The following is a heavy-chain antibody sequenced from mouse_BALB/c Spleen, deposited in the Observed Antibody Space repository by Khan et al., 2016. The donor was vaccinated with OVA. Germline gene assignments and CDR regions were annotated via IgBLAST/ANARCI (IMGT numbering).Heavy chain of an antibody. CDR3: ARVYDFFAY. Sequence: VQLQQSGPDLVKPGASVKISCKASGYSFTLYYMTWVRQSHGKSLEWIGRVNPNTGGTDYNQDFKGKAILTVDKSSNTAYMEFRSLTSEDSAVYYCARVYDFFAYWGQGTLVTVSA. J-gene: IGHJ3*01. CDR2: VNPNTGGT. D-gene: IGHD2-14*01. CDR1: GYSFTLYY. V-gene: IGHV1-26*01.